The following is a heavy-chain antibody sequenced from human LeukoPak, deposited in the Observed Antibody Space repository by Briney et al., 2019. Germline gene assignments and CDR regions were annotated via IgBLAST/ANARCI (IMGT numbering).Heavy chain of an antibody. Sequence: PGGSLRLSCAASGFTFSSYAMSWVRQAPGKGLEWVSAISGSGGSTYYADSVKGRFTISRDNSKNTLYLQMNSLRAEDTAVYYCAKSLGPHWNAYYFDYWGQGTLVTVSS. V-gene: IGHV3-23*01. CDR3: AKSLGPHWNAYYFDY. D-gene: IGHD1-1*01. CDR2: ISGSGGST. J-gene: IGHJ4*02. CDR1: GFTFSSYA.